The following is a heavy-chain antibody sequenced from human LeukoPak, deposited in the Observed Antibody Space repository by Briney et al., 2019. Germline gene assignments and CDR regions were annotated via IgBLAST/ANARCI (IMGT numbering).Heavy chain of an antibody. CDR1: GGSIRGYY. CDR2: VFTDGSS. Sequence: PSETLSLTCSVSGGSIRGYYWSWIRQPAGKGLEWIGRVFTDGSSNYNPSLKSRVTMSVDTSNNQFSLKLSSVTAADTAVYYCARELGLYLDYWGQGTLVTVSS. CDR3: ARELGLYLDY. J-gene: IGHJ4*02. D-gene: IGHD3-16*01. V-gene: IGHV4-4*07.